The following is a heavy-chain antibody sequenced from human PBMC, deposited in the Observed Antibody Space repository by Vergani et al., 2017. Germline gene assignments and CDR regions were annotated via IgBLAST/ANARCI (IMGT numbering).Heavy chain of an antibody. D-gene: IGHD1-26*01. J-gene: IGHJ4*02. CDR2: ISSSSNSI. CDR1: GFTFSSYS. V-gene: IGHV3-48*01. Sequence: EVQLVESGGGLVQPGGSLRLSCAASGFTFSSYSMNWVRQAPGKGLEWVSYISSSSNSIYYADSVKGRFTISRDNAKSSLYLQMNSLRAEDTAVYYCARESGMRWELGYWGQGTLVTVSS. CDR3: ARESGMRWELGY.